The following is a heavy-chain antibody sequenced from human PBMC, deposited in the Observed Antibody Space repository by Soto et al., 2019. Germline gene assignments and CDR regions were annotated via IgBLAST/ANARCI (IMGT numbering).Heavy chain of an antibody. CDR1: GGTFSSHG. D-gene: IGHD3-10*01. J-gene: IGHJ4*02. V-gene: IGHV1-69*06. CDR3: ESERRADYVDF. CDR2: TIPTFGTP. Sequence: QVQLVQSGTVVQRRGSSVKVSCQASGGTFSSHGMAWVRQAPGQGLEWMGGTIPTFGTPTYAPKFQGRVTIAADKSTSTAYIDVRSVRSEAKCVYYLESERRADYVDFGGQGTLIPVSS.